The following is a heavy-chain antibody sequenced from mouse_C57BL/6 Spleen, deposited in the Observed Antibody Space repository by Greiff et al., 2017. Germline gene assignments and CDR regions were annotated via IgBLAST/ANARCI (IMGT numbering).Heavy chain of an antibody. J-gene: IGHJ4*01. CDR2: INPYNGDT. V-gene: IGHV1-20*01. CDR1: GYSFTGYF. Sequence: VQLKQSGPELVKPGDSVKISCKASGYSFTGYFMNWVMQSHGKSLEWIGRINPYNGDTFYNQKFKGKATLTVDKSSSTAHMELRSLTSEDSAVYYCARSDYDGVYYAMDYWGQGTSVTVSS. D-gene: IGHD2-4*01. CDR3: ARSDYDGVYYAMDY.